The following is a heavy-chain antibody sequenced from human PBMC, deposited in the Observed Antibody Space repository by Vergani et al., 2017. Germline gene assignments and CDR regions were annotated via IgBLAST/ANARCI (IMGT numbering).Heavy chain of an antibody. Sequence: EVQLLESGGGSAQPGESLRLSCVASGFTFTAHGLNWVRQAPGKGLEWVSGISGQNFRTHYADSVKGRFTISRDDSKNTVYLQFNSLRTEDTAFYYCVKKKIDLGSYFFDSWGHGILGTVSS. CDR1: GFTFTAHG. J-gene: IGHJ4*03. V-gene: IGHV3-23*01. CDR2: ISGQNFRT. D-gene: IGHD2/OR15-2a*01. CDR3: VKKKIDLGSYFFDS.